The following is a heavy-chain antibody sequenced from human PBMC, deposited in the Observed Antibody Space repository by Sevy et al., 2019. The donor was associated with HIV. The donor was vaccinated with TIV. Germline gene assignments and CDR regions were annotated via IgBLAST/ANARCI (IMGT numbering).Heavy chain of an antibody. CDR3: TRDGGGGNILASYYYYDMDV. Sequence: GGSLRLSCTTSGFTFGDFAMSWFRQAPGKGLEWVGFIRSKDYGGTTEYATSVKGRFNISRDDSKNIAYMQMNSLKTEDTAVYFCTRDGGGGNILASYYYYDMDVWGQGTTVTVSS. CDR1: GFTFGDFA. J-gene: IGHJ6*02. CDR2: IRSKDYGGTT. D-gene: IGHD2-21*01. V-gene: IGHV3-49*03.